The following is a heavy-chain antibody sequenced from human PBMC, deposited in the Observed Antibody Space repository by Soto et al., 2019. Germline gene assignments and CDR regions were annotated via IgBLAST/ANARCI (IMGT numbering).Heavy chain of an antibody. J-gene: IGHJ3*02. CDR2: INTDGGSS. V-gene: IGHV3-74*03. Sequence: GGSLRLSCAASGFTFSGHWMHWVRQVPGKGLEWVSRINTDGGSSAYADSVKGRFTISRDNAKNTLYLQMNGLRAEDTAVYYCAREAGFFSRTSCHRRPLDTCGQGTTVTVSS. CDR3: AREAGFFSRTSCHRRPLDT. D-gene: IGHD2-2*01. CDR1: GFTFSGHW.